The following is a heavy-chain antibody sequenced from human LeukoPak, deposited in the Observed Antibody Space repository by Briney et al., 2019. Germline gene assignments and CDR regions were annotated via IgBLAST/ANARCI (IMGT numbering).Heavy chain of an antibody. CDR3: ATLDYYGSGGGY. Sequence: ASVKVSCKASGYTFTSYYMHWVRQAPGQGLEWMGIINPSGGSTSYAQKFQGRVTMTEDTSTDTAYMELSSLRSEDTAVYYCATLDYYGSGGGYWGQGTLVTVSS. D-gene: IGHD3-10*01. CDR1: GYTFTSYY. CDR2: INPSGGST. J-gene: IGHJ4*02. V-gene: IGHV1-46*01.